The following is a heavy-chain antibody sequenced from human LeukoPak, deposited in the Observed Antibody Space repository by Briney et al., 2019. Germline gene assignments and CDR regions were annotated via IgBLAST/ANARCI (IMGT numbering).Heavy chain of an antibody. CDR3: AREYDFWSGAFDI. J-gene: IGHJ3*02. V-gene: IGHV4-59*01. CDR2: IYYSGST. CDR1: GGSMTKYY. Sequence: SETLSLTCTVSGGSMTKYYWNWIRQPPGKGLEWIGHIYYSGSTTYNPSLKSRVTISVDTSKNQFSLKLNSVTAADTAVYYCAREYDFWSGAFDIWGQGTMVTVPS. D-gene: IGHD3-3*01.